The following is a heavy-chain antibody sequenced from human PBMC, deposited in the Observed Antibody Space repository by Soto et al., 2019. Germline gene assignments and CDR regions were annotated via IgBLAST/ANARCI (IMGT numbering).Heavy chain of an antibody. D-gene: IGHD6-13*01. Sequence: GGSLRLSCAASGFTFSNAWMSWVRQAPGKGLEWVGRIKSKTDGGTTDYAAPVKGRFTISRDDSKNTLYLQMNSLKTEDTAVYYCTQQLVRGWFDPWGQGTLVTVSS. CDR2: IKSKTDGGTT. CDR1: GFTFSNAW. CDR3: TQQLVRGWFDP. J-gene: IGHJ5*02. V-gene: IGHV3-15*01.